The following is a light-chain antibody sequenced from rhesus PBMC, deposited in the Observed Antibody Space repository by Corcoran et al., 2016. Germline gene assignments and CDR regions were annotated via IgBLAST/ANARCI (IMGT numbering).Light chain of an antibody. CDR3: QQYDDLPRT. V-gene: IGKV1-19*01. Sequence: DIQMTQSPSSLSASVGDKVTITCHASQGISSCLAWYQRKPGKAPRPLIYYASSLKSGVPSRFSGSGSVTDYTLTISSLQPEDCATYYCQQYDDLPRTFGQGTKVEIK. CDR1: QGISSC. CDR2: YAS. J-gene: IGKJ1*01.